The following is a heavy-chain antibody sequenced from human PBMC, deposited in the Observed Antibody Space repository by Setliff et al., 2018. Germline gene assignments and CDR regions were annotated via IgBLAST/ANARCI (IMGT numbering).Heavy chain of an antibody. CDR3: ARDQKGAGGWELLYYYYYGMDV. D-gene: IGHD1-26*01. Sequence: SLRLSCAASGFTFSSYWISWVRQAPGKGLEWVANIKQDGSEKYYVDSVKGRFTISRDNAKNSLYLQMNSLRAEDTAVYYCARDQKGAGGWELLYYYYYGMDVWGQGTTVTVSS. V-gene: IGHV3-7*01. CDR2: IKQDGSEK. CDR1: GFTFSSYW. J-gene: IGHJ6*02.